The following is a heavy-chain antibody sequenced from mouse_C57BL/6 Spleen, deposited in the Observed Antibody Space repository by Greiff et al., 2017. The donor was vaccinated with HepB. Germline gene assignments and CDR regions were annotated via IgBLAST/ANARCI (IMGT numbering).Heavy chain of an antibody. CDR1: GYTFTSYW. Sequence: QVQLKQPGAELVMPGASVKLSCKASGYTFTSYWMHWVKQRPGQGLEWIGEIDPSDSYTNYNQKFKGKSTLTVDKSSSTAYMQLSSLTSEDSAVYYCARRGYYGYFDVWGTGTTVTVSS. J-gene: IGHJ1*03. D-gene: IGHD2-2*01. CDR3: ARRGYYGYFDV. V-gene: IGHV1-69*01. CDR2: IDPSDSYT.